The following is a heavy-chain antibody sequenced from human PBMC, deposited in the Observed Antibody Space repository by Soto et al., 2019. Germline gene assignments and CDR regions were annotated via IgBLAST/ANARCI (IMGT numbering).Heavy chain of an antibody. V-gene: IGHV3-30*18. Sequence: PGGSLRLSCAASGFTFSSYGMHWVRQAPGKGLEWVAVISYDGSNKYYADSVKGRFTISRDNSKNTLYLQMNSLRAEDTAVYYCAKDRAPPLYRRGWWSYWGQGTLVPVAS. CDR1: GFTFSSYG. J-gene: IGHJ4*02. CDR3: AKDRAPPLYRRGWWSY. D-gene: IGHD6-19*01. CDR2: ISYDGSNK.